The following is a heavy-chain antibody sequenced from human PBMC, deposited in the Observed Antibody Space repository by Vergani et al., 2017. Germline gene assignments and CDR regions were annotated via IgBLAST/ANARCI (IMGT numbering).Heavy chain of an antibody. CDR3: ARVGGGPFFDY. CDR1: GGSISSYY. J-gene: IGHJ4*02. CDR2: IYYSGST. V-gene: IGHV4-59*01. Sequence: QVQLQESGPGLVKPSENLSLTCTVSGGSISSYYWSWIRQPPGKGLEWIGYIYYSGSTNYNPSLKSRVTISVDTSKNQFSLKLSSVTAADTAVYYCARVGGGPFFDYWGQGTLVTVSS. D-gene: IGHD3-16*01.